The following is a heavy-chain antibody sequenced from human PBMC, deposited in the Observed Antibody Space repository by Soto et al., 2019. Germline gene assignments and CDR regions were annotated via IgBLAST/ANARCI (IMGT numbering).Heavy chain of an antibody. Sequence: QLQLQESGPGLVKPSETLSLTCTVSGGSISSSSYYWGWIRQPPGKGLEWIGSIYYSGSTYYNPSLKSRIPISVDKSKNQTSLKLSSVTAADRAVYYCAGAVAHIHFDFWGQGTLVTVSS. CDR1: GGSISSSSYY. D-gene: IGHD6-19*01. CDR3: AGAVAHIHFDF. CDR2: IYYSGST. J-gene: IGHJ4*02. V-gene: IGHV4-39*01.